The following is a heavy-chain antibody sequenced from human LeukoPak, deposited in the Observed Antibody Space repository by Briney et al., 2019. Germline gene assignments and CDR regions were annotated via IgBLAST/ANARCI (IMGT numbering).Heavy chain of an antibody. CDR2: ISDYNGYT. CDR3: SRFQGYDFWSGYARYFDY. J-gene: IGHJ4*02. Sequence: ASVKLSCMASGYTFTSDGISWVRQAPGQGREWIGWISDYNGYTNYAQKPQGRVTMATDPSKSTAYRELRSLRSDDTAVYYCSRFQGYDFWSGYARYFDYWGQGTLVTVSS. V-gene: IGHV1-18*01. D-gene: IGHD3-3*01. CDR1: GYTFTSDG.